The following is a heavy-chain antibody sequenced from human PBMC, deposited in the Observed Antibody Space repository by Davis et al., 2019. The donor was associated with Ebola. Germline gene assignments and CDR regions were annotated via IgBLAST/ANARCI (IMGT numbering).Heavy chain of an antibody. V-gene: IGHV3-30*03. CDR2: ISYDGSNK. CDR1: GFTFSSYG. J-gene: IGHJ6*02. D-gene: IGHD1-1*01. CDR3: ARGGNVSKPYYYYYGMDV. Sequence: GESLKISCAASGFTFSSYGMHWVRQAPGKGLEWVAVISYDGSNKYYADSVKGRFTISRDNSKNTLYLQMNSLRAEDTAVYYCARGGNVSKPYYYYYGMDVWGQGTTVTVSS.